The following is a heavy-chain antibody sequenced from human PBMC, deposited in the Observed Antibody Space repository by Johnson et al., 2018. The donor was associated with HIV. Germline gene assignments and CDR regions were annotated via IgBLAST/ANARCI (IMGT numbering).Heavy chain of an antibody. D-gene: IGHD1-26*01. J-gene: IGHJ3*01. CDR1: GFTFRSYA. V-gene: IGHV3-7*01. CDR2: IKEDGSEK. Sequence: MLLVESGGGLVQPGGSLRLSCTASGFTFRSYAMHWVRQAPGKGLEWVANIKEDGSEKYYVDSVKGRFTISRDNAKNSLYLRMNSLRVDDTAVYYCARGREDFWGQGTMVTVSP. CDR3: ARGREDF.